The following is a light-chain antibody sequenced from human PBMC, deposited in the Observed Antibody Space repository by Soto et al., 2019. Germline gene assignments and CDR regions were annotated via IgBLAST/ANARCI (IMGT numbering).Light chain of an antibody. J-gene: IGLJ2*01. CDR2: GNS. Sequence: QAVVTQPPSVSGAPGQRVTISCTGSSSNIGAGYDVHWYQQLPGTAPKLLIYGNSNRPSGVPDRFSGSKSGTSASLAITGLQAEDEADYYCQSYDSGLSGSGHVVFGGGTKVTVL. CDR1: SSNIGAGYD. V-gene: IGLV1-40*01. CDR3: QSYDSGLSGSGHVV.